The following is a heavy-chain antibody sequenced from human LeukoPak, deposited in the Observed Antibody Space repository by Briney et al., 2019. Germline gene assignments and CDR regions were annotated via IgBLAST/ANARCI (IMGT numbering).Heavy chain of an antibody. CDR2: ITPIFGTA. V-gene: IGHV1-69*13. CDR3: ASCSGGSCYIMDY. CDR1: GGTFSSYA. Sequence: GASVKVSCKASGGTFSSYAISWVRQAPGQGLEWMGGITPIFGTANYAQKFQGRVTITADESTSTAYMELSSLRSEDTAVYYCASCSGGSCYIMDYWGQGTLVTVSS. D-gene: IGHD2-15*01. J-gene: IGHJ4*02.